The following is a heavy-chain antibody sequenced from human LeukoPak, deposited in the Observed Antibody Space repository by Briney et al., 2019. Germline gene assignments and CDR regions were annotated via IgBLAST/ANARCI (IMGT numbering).Heavy chain of an antibody. CDR2: INHSGST. J-gene: IGHJ4*02. Sequence: TPSETLSLTCTVSGGSISSSDYYWGWIRQPPGEGLEWIGEINHSGSTNYNPSLKSRVTISVDTSKNQFSLKLSSVTAADTAVYYCARERWLDNCLDYWGQGTLVTVSS. CDR1: GGSISSSDYY. V-gene: IGHV4-39*07. D-gene: IGHD5-24*01. CDR3: ARERWLDNCLDY.